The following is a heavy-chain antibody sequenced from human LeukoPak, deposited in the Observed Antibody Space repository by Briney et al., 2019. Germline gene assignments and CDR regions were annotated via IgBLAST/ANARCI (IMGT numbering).Heavy chain of an antibody. J-gene: IGHJ4*02. CDR3: ARDGYYGSVVNNDC. CDR1: GYTFTGYY. D-gene: IGHD3-10*01. V-gene: IGHV1-2*02. Sequence: ASVKVSCKASGYTFTGYYMHWVRQAPGQGLEWMGWINPNSGGTNYAQKFQGRFTMTRDTSISTAYMELNRLRSDDTAVYYCARDGYYGSVVNNDCWGQGTLVTVSS. CDR2: INPNSGGT.